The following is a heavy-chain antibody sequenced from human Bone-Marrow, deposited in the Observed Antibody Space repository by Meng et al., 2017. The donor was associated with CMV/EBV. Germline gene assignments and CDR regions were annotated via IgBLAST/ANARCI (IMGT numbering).Heavy chain of an antibody. CDR2: ISYDGSNK. J-gene: IGHJ4*02. CDR1: GFTFSSYA. D-gene: IGHD6-19*01. V-gene: IGHV3-30*04. CDR3: ARDPSGEYYFDY. Sequence: GGSLRLSCAASGFTFSSYAMHWVRQAPGKGLEWVAVISYDGSNKYYADSVKGRFTISRDNSENTLYLQMNSLRAEDTAVYYCARDPSGEYYFDYWGQGTLVTVSS.